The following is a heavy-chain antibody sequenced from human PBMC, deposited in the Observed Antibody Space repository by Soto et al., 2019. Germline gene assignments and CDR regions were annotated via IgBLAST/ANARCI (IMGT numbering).Heavy chain of an antibody. Sequence: GGSLRLSCAASGFTFSNAWMNWVRQAPGKGLEWVSYISSSSMTIYYADSVRGRFTISRDNAENSLYLQMNSLRAEDTAVYYCARGRISRMDVWGQGTTVTVSS. J-gene: IGHJ6*02. CDR3: ARGRISRMDV. CDR1: GFTFSNAW. CDR2: ISSSSMTI. V-gene: IGHV3-48*01.